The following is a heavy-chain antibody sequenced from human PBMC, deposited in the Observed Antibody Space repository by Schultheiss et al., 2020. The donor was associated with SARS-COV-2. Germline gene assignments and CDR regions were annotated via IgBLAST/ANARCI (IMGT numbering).Heavy chain of an antibody. J-gene: IGHJ4*02. Sequence: GGSLRLSCAASGFTFSSYAMHWVRQAPGKGLEWVAVISSDGNKKYFADSVKGRITISRDNFKNTLYLQMNSLRAEDTAVYYCANLGTAMAPPYYFDYWGQGTLVTVSS. V-gene: IGHV3-30*04. CDR2: ISSDGNKK. CDR1: GFTFSSYA. CDR3: ANLGTAMAPPYYFDY. D-gene: IGHD5-18*01.